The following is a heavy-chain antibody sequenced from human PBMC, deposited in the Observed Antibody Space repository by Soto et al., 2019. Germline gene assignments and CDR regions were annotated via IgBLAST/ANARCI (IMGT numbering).Heavy chain of an antibody. V-gene: IGHV4-39*01. D-gene: IGHD1-26*01. Sequence: SETLSLTCTVSGGSISSSSYYWGWIRQPPGKGLEWIGSIYYSGSTYYNPSLKSRVTISVDTSKNQFSLKLSSVTAADTAVYYCAISRGLLQNYYFDYWGQGTLVTVYS. J-gene: IGHJ4*02. CDR3: AISRGLLQNYYFDY. CDR1: GGSISSSSYY. CDR2: IYYSGST.